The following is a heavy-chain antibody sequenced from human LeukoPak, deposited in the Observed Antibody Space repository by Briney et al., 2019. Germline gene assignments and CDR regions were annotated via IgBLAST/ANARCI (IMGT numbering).Heavy chain of an antibody. CDR3: AKAPYGAGSYYFDY. CDR2: ISGSGGST. V-gene: IGHV3-23*01. J-gene: IGHJ4*02. D-gene: IGHD4-17*01. CDR1: GFTFSSYA. Sequence: GGSLRLSCEASGFTFSSYAMSWVRQAPGKGLEWVSAISGSGGSTYYADSVKGRFTISRDNSKNTLYLQMNSLRAEDTAVYYCAKAPYGAGSYYFDYWGQGTLVTVSS.